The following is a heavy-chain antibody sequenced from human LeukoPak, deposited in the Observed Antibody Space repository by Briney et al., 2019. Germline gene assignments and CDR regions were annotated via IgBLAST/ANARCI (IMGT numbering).Heavy chain of an antibody. J-gene: IGHJ6*02. CDR1: GFTFSGYD. V-gene: IGHV3-21*01. Sequence: GGSLRLSCAASGFTFSGYDMNWVRQAPGKGLEWVSSISTTSSYIYYADSVKGRFTISRDNSKSTLYLQMNSLRVEDTAVYFCARGIEQYYYVMDVWGQGTTVTVSS. D-gene: IGHD1/OR15-1a*01. CDR3: ARGIEQYYYVMDV. CDR2: ISTTSSYI.